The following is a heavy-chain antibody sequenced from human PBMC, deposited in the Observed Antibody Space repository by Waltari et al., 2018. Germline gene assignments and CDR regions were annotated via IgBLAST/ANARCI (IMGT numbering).Heavy chain of an antibody. Sequence: QLQLQESGPGLVKPSETLSLTCTVSGSISSTTYYWGWIRQPPGKGLEWIGSMSSSGHAYYNPSLKSRVTISVDTSKNQFSLRLSSVTAADTAVYYCARWSRGSESYAFGAFDIWGQGTMVIVSS. D-gene: IGHD1-26*01. J-gene: IGHJ3*02. CDR2: MSSSGHA. V-gene: IGHV4-39*01. CDR1: GSISSTTYY. CDR3: ARWSRGSESYAFGAFDI.